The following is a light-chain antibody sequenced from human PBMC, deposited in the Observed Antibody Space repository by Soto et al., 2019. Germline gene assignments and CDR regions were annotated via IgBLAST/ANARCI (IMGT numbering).Light chain of an antibody. CDR3: SSYTSTYAVS. J-gene: IGLJ2*01. CDR2: DVS. V-gene: IGLV2-14*01. CDR1: SSDVGAFNY. Sequence: QSALAQPASVSGSPGQSITISCTGTSSDVGAFNYVSWYQQHPGKVPKLMIYDVSNRPSGVSNRFSGSKSGNTASLTITGLQPEDEADYYCSSYTSTYAVSFGGGTKVTVL.